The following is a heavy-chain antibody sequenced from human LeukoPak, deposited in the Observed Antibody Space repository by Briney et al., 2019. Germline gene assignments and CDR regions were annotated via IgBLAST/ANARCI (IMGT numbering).Heavy chain of an antibody. CDR1: GFTFTNYW. Sequence: GGSLRLSCAASGFTFTNYWMHWVRQAPGKGLVWVSRINSDGINTSYADSVKGRFTISRDNAKNSLYLQMNSLRAEDTAVYYCARVVGTYCGGDCYYPYWGQGTLVTVSS. J-gene: IGHJ4*02. CDR2: INSDGINT. CDR3: ARVVGTYCGGDCYYPY. V-gene: IGHV3-74*01. D-gene: IGHD2-21*02.